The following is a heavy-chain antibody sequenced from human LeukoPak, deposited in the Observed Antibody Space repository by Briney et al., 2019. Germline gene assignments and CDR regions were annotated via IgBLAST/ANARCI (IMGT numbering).Heavy chain of an antibody. Sequence: GGSLRLSSAASGFTFSSYTMSWVRRAPGKGLEWVSGISKSGGSTYYADSVKGRFTISRDNSKNTLYLQMNSLRAEDTAVYYCAKDLSSSSQNGYWGQGTLVTVSS. J-gene: IGHJ4*02. CDR2: ISKSGGST. CDR3: AKDLSSSSQNGY. V-gene: IGHV3-23*01. D-gene: IGHD6-13*01. CDR1: GFTFSSYT.